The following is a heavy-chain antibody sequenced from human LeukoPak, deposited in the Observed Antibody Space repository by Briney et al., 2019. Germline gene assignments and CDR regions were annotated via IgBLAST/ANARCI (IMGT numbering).Heavy chain of an antibody. V-gene: IGHV3-7*01. CDR3: AREIVGAIKFYFDY. D-gene: IGHD1-26*01. Sequence: PGGSLRLSCTASGFTFSNYWVSWVRQAPGKGLEWVANIRQDGGLKHCVDSVKGRFTISRDNAENSLYLQMNSLRAEDTAVYYCAREIVGAIKFYFDYWGQGTLVTASS. CDR1: GFTFSNYW. CDR2: IRQDGGLK. J-gene: IGHJ4*02.